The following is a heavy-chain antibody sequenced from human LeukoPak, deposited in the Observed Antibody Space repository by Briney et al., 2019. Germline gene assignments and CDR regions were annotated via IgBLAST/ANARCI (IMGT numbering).Heavy chain of an antibody. CDR1: GLTFSRYS. CDR3: ARGVFYGSDN. D-gene: IGHD3-10*01. V-gene: IGHV3-21*01. Sequence: PGGSLRLSCAASGLTFSRYSMNWVRQAPGKGLEWVSSITGTSSYIYYADSVKGRFTISRDNAYNSLYLQMNSLRAEDAAVYYCARGVFYGSDNWGQGTLVTVSS. J-gene: IGHJ4*02. CDR2: ITGTSSYI.